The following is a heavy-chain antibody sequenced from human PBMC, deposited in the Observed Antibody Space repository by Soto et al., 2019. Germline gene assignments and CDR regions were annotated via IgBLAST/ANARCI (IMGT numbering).Heavy chain of an antibody. Sequence: PSETLSLTCTVSGGSISRYYWSWIRQPPGKGLEWIGYIYYSGSTNYNPSLKSRVTMSVDTSKNQFSLKLSSVTAADTAVYYCAREGSTWPGVWFDPWGQGTLVTVSS. CDR2: IYYSGST. D-gene: IGHD6-13*01. J-gene: IGHJ5*02. CDR1: GGSISRYY. V-gene: IGHV4-59*01. CDR3: AREGSTWPGVWFDP.